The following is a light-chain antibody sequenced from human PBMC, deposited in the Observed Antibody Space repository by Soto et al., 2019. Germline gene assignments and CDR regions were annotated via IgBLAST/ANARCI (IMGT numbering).Light chain of an antibody. CDR3: QSYDSSLSGSV. CDR1: SSNIGAHYY. J-gene: IGLJ3*02. V-gene: IGLV1-40*01. Sequence: QSVLTQPPSVSGAPGQRVTISCTVSSSNIGAHYYIHWYQQLPGTAPKLLIYGNSNRPSGVPDRFSGSKSGTSASLAITGLQAEDEAYYYCQSYDSSLSGSVFGGGTKLTVL. CDR2: GNS.